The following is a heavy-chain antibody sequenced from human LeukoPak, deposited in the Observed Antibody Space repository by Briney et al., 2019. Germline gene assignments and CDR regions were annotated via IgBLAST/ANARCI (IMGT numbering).Heavy chain of an antibody. J-gene: IGHJ4*02. Sequence: GGSLRLSCAASGFTLSDSYMTWIRQAPGKGLEWISYISNSGSSIYYADSVKGRFTTSRDNAKGSLYLQMNSLRAEDTAVYYCAKAGYSSSWYYFDCWGQGTLVTVSS. CDR3: AKAGYSSSWYYFDC. CDR1: GFTLSDSY. V-gene: IGHV3-11*01. D-gene: IGHD6-13*01. CDR2: ISNSGSSI.